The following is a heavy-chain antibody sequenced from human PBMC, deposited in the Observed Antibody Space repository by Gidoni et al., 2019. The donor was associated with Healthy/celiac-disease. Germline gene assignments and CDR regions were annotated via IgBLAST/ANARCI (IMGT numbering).Heavy chain of an antibody. Sequence: EVQLLESGGGLVQPGGSLRLSCAASGFPFISYAMSWVRQAPGKGLEWVSAISGSGGSTYYADSVKGRFTISRDNSKNTLYLQMNSLRAEDTAVYYCAKDRRGYYDSSGYLHDAFDIWGQGTMVTVSS. CDR1: GFPFISYA. CDR3: AKDRRGYYDSSGYLHDAFDI. V-gene: IGHV3-23*01. CDR2: ISGSGGST. D-gene: IGHD3-22*01. J-gene: IGHJ3*02.